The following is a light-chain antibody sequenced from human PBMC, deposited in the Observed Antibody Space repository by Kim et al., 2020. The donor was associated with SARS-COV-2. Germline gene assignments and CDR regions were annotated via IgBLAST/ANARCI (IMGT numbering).Light chain of an antibody. CDR3: QVWDSSSVI. CDR2: YDD. Sequence: SVAPGQTARILCGGNELGAKSVHWHQQKPGQAPVVVIYYDDDRPSGIPERFSGSNSGDTATLTISRVEAGDEADYYCQVWDSSSVIFGGGTKLTVL. CDR1: ELGAKS. J-gene: IGLJ2*01. V-gene: IGLV3-21*04.